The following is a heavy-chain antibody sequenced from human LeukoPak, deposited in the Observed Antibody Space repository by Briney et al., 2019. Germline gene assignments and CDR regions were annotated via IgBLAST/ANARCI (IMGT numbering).Heavy chain of an antibody. CDR3: ARGLSSFCSGGSCSFTYFDY. V-gene: IGHV4-34*01. J-gene: IGHJ4*02. CDR2: INHSGST. D-gene: IGHD2-15*01. Sequence: SETLSLTCAVYGGSFSGYYWSWIRQPPGKGLEWIGEINHSGSTNYNPSPKSRVTISVDTSKNQFSLKLSSVTAADAAVYYCARGLSSFCSGGSCSFTYFDYWGQGTLVTVSS. CDR1: GGSFSGYY.